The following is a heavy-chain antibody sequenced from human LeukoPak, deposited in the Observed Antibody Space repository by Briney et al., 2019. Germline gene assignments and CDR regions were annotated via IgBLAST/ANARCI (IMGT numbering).Heavy chain of an antibody. J-gene: IGHJ4*02. D-gene: IGHD5-18*01. CDR2: IKQDGSVK. CDR3: ARDQRYSFQKVGPDY. V-gene: IGHV3-7*01. Sequence: GGSLRLSCAASGFTFSNYWMSWVRQAPGKGLEWVANIKQDGSVKYYVDSVKGRFTISRDNAKNSLYLQMNSLRAEDTAVYYCARDQRYSFQKVGPDYWGQGTLVTVSS. CDR1: GFTFSNYW.